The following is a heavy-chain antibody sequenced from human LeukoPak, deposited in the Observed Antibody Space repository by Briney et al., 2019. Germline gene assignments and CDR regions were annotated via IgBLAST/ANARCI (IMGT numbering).Heavy chain of an antibody. V-gene: IGHV3-23*01. D-gene: IGHD2-2*01. CDR1: GFTFSNYV. J-gene: IGHJ4*02. CDR2: ISGSGDST. Sequence: PGGSLRLSCAASGFTFSNYVMSWVRQAPGKGLEWVSGISGSGDSTYYADSVKGRFTISRDNSKNTLYLQMNSLRAEDTALYYCTRTRGCSSTSCYADYWGQGTLVTVSS. CDR3: TRTRGCSSTSCYADY.